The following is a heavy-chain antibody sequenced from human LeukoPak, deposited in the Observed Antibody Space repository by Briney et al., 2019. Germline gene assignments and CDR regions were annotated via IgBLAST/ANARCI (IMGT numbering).Heavy chain of an antibody. CDR1: GDSISNYY. CDR2: VYYSGST. V-gene: IGHV4-59*01. Sequence: SETLSLTCTVSGDSISNYYWSWIRQPPGKGLEWIGYVYYSGSTNYNPSLKSRVTISVDTSKNQFSLKLSSVTAADTAVYYCATDGGRSLVRDWGQGTLVTVSS. CDR3: ATDGGRSLVRD. D-gene: IGHD6-6*01. J-gene: IGHJ4*02.